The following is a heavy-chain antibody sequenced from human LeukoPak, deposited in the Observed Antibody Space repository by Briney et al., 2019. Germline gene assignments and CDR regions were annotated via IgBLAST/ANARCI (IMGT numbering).Heavy chain of an antibody. CDR1: GYTFTSYG. D-gene: IGHD5-18*01. CDR3: ARGPRVAGQEDTAMVYFDC. Sequence: ASVKVSCKASGYTFTSYGISWVRQAPGQGLEWMGWISAYNGNTNYAQKLQGRVTMTTDTSTSTAYMELRSLRSDDTAVYYCARGPRVAGQEDTAMVYFDCWGQGTLVTVSS. CDR2: ISAYNGNT. J-gene: IGHJ4*02. V-gene: IGHV1-18*01.